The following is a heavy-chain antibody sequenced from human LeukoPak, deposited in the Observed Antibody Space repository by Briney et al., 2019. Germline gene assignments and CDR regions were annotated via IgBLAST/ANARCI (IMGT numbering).Heavy chain of an antibody. V-gene: IGHV3-23*01. D-gene: IGHD5-24*01. CDR2: ISPSGDIT. CDR1: GFTFRKHG. J-gene: IGHJ4*02. CDR3: AKDDAWIQFGE. Sequence: GGSLRLSCAASGFTFRKHGMNWVRQAPGKGLEWVSGISPSGDITYYADSVKGRFTISRDNSKNTLYLEVISLTAEDTAVYYCAKDDAWIQFGEWSQGTLVTVSS.